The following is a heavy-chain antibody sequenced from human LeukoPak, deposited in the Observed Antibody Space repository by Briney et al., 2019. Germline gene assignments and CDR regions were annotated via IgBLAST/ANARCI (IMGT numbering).Heavy chain of an antibody. Sequence: RPSETLSLTCTVSGGSISSYYWSWIRQPPGKGLEWIGYMSYSGDTNYNPSLKSRVTVSVDTSKNEFSLKLSSVTAADTAMYYCARRYCTGGSCGLLDYWGQGTLVTVSS. D-gene: IGHD2-15*01. CDR2: MSYSGDT. CDR3: ARRYCTGGSCGLLDY. J-gene: IGHJ4*02. CDR1: GGSISSYY. V-gene: IGHV4-59*01.